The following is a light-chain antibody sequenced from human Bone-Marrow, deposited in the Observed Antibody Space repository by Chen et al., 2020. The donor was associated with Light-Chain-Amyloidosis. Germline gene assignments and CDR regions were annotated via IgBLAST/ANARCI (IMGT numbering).Light chain of an antibody. CDR3: QSADSSGTYEVI. V-gene: IGLV3-25*03. Sequence: SYELTQPPSVSVSPGQTARITCSGDVLPTKYAYWYQQKPGQDPVLVIHRDTERPSGISERFSGSSSGTTATLTISGVQAEDEADYHCQSADSSGTYEVIFGGGTKLTVL. CDR2: RDT. J-gene: IGLJ2*01. CDR1: VLPTKY.